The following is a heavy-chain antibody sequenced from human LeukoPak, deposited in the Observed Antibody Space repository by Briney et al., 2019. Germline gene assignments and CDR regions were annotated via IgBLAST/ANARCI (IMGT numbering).Heavy chain of an antibody. Sequence: HGESLKISCKGSGYSFSKYWIAWVRQTPGKGLEWMGIIYPGDSDTRYSPSFEGHVSISVDQSINNAYLQWSSLKASDSAMYYCARGMVRGTLGRAFDIWGQGTMVTASS. D-gene: IGHD3-10*01. V-gene: IGHV5-51*01. CDR3: ARGMVRGTLGRAFDI. CDR1: GYSFSKYW. CDR2: IYPGDSDT. J-gene: IGHJ3*02.